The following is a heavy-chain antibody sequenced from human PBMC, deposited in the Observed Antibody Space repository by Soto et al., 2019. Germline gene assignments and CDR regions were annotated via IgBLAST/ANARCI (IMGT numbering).Heavy chain of an antibody. V-gene: IGHV4-34*01. J-gene: IGHJ5*02. CDR2: INHSGST. D-gene: IGHD3-10*01. CDR1: GGSFSGYY. CDR3: ARARLPLRITMVRGVTSWFDP. Sequence: SETLSLTCAVYGGSFSGYYWSWIRQPPGKGLEWIGEINHSGSTNYNPSLKSRVTISVDTSKNQFSLKLSSVTAADTAVYYCARARLPLRITMVRGVTSWFDPWGQGTLVTVSS.